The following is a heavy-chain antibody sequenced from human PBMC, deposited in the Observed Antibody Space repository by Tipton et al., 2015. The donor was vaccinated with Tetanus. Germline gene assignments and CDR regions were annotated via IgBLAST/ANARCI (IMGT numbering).Heavy chain of an antibody. J-gene: IGHJ4*02. D-gene: IGHD5-12*01. CDR3: ARHVRGYSGYDFDY. V-gene: IGHV4-39*01. Sequence: LRLSCTVSGGSISRTNYYWGWIRQPPGKGLEWIGSIYDTGNVYYNPALTSRFTMSVDTSKIQFSLSLRSVTAADTAVYYCARHVRGYSGYDFDYWGQGTLVTVSP. CDR2: IYDTGNV. CDR1: GGSISRTNYY.